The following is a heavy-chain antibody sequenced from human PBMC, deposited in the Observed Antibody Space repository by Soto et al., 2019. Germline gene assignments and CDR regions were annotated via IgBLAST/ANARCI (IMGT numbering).Heavy chain of an antibody. CDR3: ARPGIAAAGTFGFDY. CDR2: IYPGDSDT. D-gene: IGHD6-13*01. Sequence: GESLKISCTGSGYSFTSYWIGWVRQIPGKGLEWMGIIYPGDSDTRYSPSFQGQVTISADKSINTAYLQWSSLKASDTAMYYCARPGIAAAGTFGFDYWGQGTLVTVSS. V-gene: IGHV5-51*01. J-gene: IGHJ4*02. CDR1: GYSFTSYW.